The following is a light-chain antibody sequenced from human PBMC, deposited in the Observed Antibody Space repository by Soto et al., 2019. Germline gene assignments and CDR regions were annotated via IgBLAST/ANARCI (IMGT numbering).Light chain of an antibody. CDR2: AAS. J-gene: IGKJ2*01. V-gene: IGKV3-20*01. CDR1: QNVGRNY. Sequence: EIVLTQSPGTLSLSPGERATLSCRASQNVGRNYVAWYQQKPGQAPRLLIFAASGRVTGIPDRFSGSGSGTDFHLTITRLEPEDFALYFCQQYGSSPPYTFGQGTTLEIK. CDR3: QQYGSSPPYT.